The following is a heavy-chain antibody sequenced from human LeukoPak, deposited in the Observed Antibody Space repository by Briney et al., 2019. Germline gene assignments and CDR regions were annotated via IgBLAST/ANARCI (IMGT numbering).Heavy chain of an antibody. CDR1: GYTFTSYG. CDR3: ARDDFWSGYQSYGMDV. Sequence: ASVKVPCKASGYTFTSYGISWVRQAPGQGLEWMGWISAYNGNTNYAQKVQGRVTMTTDTSTSTAYMELRSLRSDDTAVYYCARDDFWSGYQSYGMDVWGQGTTVTVSS. CDR2: ISAYNGNT. D-gene: IGHD3-3*01. J-gene: IGHJ6*02. V-gene: IGHV1-18*01.